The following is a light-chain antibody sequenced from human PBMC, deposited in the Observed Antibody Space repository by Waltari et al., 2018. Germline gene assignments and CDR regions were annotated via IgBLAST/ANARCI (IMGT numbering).Light chain of an antibody. CDR2: WAS. CDR1: QSLLYRYNNKNF. V-gene: IGKV4-1*01. Sequence: DIVVTKSPDPLPVSLGERATINCTSSQSLLYRYNNKNFLSWYQQKPGQPPKLLIYWASTRESGVPYRFSGSGSGTDFTLTISNLQAEDVAVYYCQQFYSIIRTFGQGTRLEIK. CDR3: QQFYSIIRT. J-gene: IGKJ5*01.